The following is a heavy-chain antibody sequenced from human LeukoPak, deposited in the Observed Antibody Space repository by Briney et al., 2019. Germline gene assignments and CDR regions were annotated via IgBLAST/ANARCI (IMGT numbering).Heavy chain of an antibody. CDR1: GGSISSGGYY. CDR2: ISSSSSTI. J-gene: IGHJ4*02. V-gene: IGHV3-11*04. CDR3: ARDLGYCSGGSCYGVDY. Sequence: LSLTCTVSGGSISSGGYYWSWVRQAPGKGLEWVSYISSSSSTIYYADSVKGRFTISRDNAKNSLYLQMNSLRAEDTAVYYCARDLGYCSGGSCYGVDYWGQGTLVTVSS. D-gene: IGHD2-15*01.